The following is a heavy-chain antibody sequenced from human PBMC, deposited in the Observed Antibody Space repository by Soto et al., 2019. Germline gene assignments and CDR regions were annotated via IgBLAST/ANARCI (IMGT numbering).Heavy chain of an antibody. V-gene: IGHV1-3*01. J-gene: IGHJ4*02. CDR1: GITFSSYA. Sequence: ASVKVSCKASGITFSSYAIHWVRQAPGQRLEWMGWINVGNGDTRYSQIFRGRVTLTRDTSASTAYLDLSSLRSEDTAMYYCVRDSPIGSAFSGHDDIDSWGQGTLVTVSS. CDR2: INVGNGDT. CDR3: VRDSPIGSAFSGHDDIDS. D-gene: IGHD5-12*01.